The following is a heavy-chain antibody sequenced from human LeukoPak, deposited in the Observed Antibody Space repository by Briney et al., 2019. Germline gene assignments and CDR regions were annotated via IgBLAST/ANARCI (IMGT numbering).Heavy chain of an antibody. Sequence: GGSLRLSCAASGFTVSTNYMSWVRQAPGKGLEWVSIIYSGGSTSYADSVRGRFTISRDNSKNTLYLQMNSLRAEDTAVYYCARARIAAAAYYFDYWGQGTLVTVSS. D-gene: IGHD6-13*01. V-gene: IGHV3-53*01. CDR3: ARARIAAAAYYFDY. CDR2: IYSGGST. CDR1: GFTVSTNY. J-gene: IGHJ4*02.